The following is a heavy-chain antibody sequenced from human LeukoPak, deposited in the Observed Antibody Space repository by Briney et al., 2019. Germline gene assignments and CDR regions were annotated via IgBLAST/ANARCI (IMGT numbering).Heavy chain of an antibody. J-gene: IGHJ4*02. V-gene: IGHV3-30*02. CDR1: GFTFSSYA. Sequence: GGSLRLSCAASGFTFSSYAMHWVRQAPGKGLEWVAVIRYDGSNKYYADSVKGRFTISRDNSKNTLYLQMNSLRAEDTAVYYCAKSWFPDYWGQGTLVTVSS. D-gene: IGHD3-10*01. CDR3: AKSWFPDY. CDR2: IRYDGSNK.